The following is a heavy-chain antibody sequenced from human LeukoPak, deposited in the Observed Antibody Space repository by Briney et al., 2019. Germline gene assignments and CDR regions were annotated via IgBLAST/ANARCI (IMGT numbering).Heavy chain of an antibody. J-gene: IGHJ4*02. CDR3: ARAPYCIGGSCRFDY. D-gene: IGHD2-15*01. Sequence: GGSLRLSCAVSGFTSSSYWMSWVRQTPGKGLEWVANIKQDGSEKYYVDSVKGRFTISRDNAKNSLYLQMNSLRAEDTAVYYCARAPYCIGGSCRFDYWGQGTLVTVSS. CDR2: IKQDGSEK. CDR1: GFTSSSYW. V-gene: IGHV3-7*03.